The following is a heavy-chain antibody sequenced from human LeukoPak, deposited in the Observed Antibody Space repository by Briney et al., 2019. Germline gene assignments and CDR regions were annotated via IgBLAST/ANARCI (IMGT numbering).Heavy chain of an antibody. CDR1: GFTFRNYA. V-gene: IGHV3-23*01. D-gene: IGHD2/OR15-2a*01. CDR2: ISGSGVST. Sequence: GGSLRLSCAASGFTFRNYAMTWVRQAPGKGLEWVSDISGSGVSTYYADSVKGRFTISRNNSKNTLYLQMNSLRAEDTAVYYCAKKGGAILNRENHFDYWGQGTLVTVSS. J-gene: IGHJ4*02. CDR3: AKKGGAILNRENHFDY.